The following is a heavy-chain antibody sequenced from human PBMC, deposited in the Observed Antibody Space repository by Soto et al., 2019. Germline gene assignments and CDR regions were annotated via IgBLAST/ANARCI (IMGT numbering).Heavy chain of an antibody. CDR3: ARDGDEEANFDP. J-gene: IGHJ5*02. CDR1: GYTFTNYG. V-gene: IGHV1-18*01. D-gene: IGHD4-17*01. Sequence: QVQLMQSGAEVKKPGASVKVSCKASGYTFTNYGISWVRQAPGQGLEWMGWINGYNGYTNYAQKFQGRVTMATDTSTSTAYMDLRSLRSDVTAVYYCARDGDEEANFDPWGQGTLVTVSS. CDR2: INGYNGYT.